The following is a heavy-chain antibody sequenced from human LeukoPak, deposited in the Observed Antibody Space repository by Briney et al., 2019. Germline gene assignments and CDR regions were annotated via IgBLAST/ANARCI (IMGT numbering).Heavy chain of an antibody. D-gene: IGHD6-6*01. CDR1: GFTFSSYW. V-gene: IGHV3-7*01. Sequence: GGSLRLTCAASGFTFSSYWMSWVRQAPGKGLEWVASIKQDGSEKYCVDSVKGRFTISRDNANNSLYLQMNSLRADDTAVYYCARDIGLRKAAPPGWFDPWGQGALVTVSS. CDR3: ARDIGLRKAAPPGWFDP. CDR2: IKQDGSEK. J-gene: IGHJ5*02.